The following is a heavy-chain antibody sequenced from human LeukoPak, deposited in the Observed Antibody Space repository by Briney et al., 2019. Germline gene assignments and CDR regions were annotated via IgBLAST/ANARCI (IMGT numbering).Heavy chain of an antibody. CDR3: ASRRWYSSGWYDY. V-gene: IGHV1-18*01. CDR1: GYTFTSYG. D-gene: IGHD6-19*01. Sequence: ASVKVSCKASGYTFTSYGISWVLQAPGQRLQWMGGISAYNGNTNYAQKLQGRVTMTTDTSTNTAYMELRSLRSDDTAVYYCASRRWYSSGWYDYWGQGTLVTVSS. J-gene: IGHJ4*02. CDR2: ISAYNGNT.